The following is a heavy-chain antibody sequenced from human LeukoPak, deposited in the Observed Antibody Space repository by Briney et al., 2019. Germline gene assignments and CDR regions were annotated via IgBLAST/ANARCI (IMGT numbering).Heavy chain of an antibody. CDR1: GGTFSSYA. CDR2: IIPILGIA. D-gene: IGHD4-17*01. CDR3: ARASLPTVTSRGDGNFDY. V-gene: IGHV1-69*04. Sequence: VASVKVSCKASGGTFSSYAISWVRQAPGQGREWMGRIIPILGIANYAQKFQGRVTITADKSTSTAYMELSSLRSEDTAVYYCARASLPTVTSRGDGNFDYWGQGTLVTVSS. J-gene: IGHJ4*02.